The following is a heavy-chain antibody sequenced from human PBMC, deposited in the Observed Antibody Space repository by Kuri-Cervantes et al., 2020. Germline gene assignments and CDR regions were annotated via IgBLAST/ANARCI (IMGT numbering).Heavy chain of an antibody. V-gene: IGHV3-11*04. CDR2: ISKNGDII. CDR3: ARADSFGSSWYYYYGMDV. CDR1: GFTFSDFY. Sequence: GESLKISCAASGFTFSDFYINWVRQAPGKGLEWVSYISKNGDIIYYAESVKGRFTISRDNSKNTLYLQMNSLRAEDTAVYYCARADSFGSSWYYYYGMDVWGQGTTVTVSS. J-gene: IGHJ6*02. D-gene: IGHD6-13*01.